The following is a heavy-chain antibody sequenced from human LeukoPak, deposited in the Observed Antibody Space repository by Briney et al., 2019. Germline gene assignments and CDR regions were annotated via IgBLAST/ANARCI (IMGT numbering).Heavy chain of an antibody. Sequence: ASVKVSCKASGYTFTSYGISWVRQAPGQGLEWMGWISGYNGNTNYAQKFQGRVTMTTDTSTSTACMELRSLRSDDTAVNYCARDHSIIGTTGFDPWGQGTLVTVSS. D-gene: IGHD1-7*01. CDR2: ISGYNGNT. J-gene: IGHJ5*02. CDR3: ARDHSIIGTTGFDP. V-gene: IGHV1-18*01. CDR1: GYTFTSYG.